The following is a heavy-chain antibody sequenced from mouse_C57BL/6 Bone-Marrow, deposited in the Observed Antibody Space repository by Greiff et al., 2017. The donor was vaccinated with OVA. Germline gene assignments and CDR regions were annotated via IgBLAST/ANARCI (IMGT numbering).Heavy chain of an antibody. CDR1: GYTFTNYW. D-gene: IGHD4-1*01. CDR2: IYPGGGYT. CDR3: ARWLGTYYAMDY. Sequence: QVQLKESGAELVRPGTSVKMSCKASGYTFTNYWIGWAKQRPGHGLEWIGDIYPGGGYTNYNEKFKGKATLTADKSSSTAYMQFSSLTSEDSAIYYCARWLGTYYAMDYWGQGTSVTVSS. V-gene: IGHV1-63*01. J-gene: IGHJ4*01.